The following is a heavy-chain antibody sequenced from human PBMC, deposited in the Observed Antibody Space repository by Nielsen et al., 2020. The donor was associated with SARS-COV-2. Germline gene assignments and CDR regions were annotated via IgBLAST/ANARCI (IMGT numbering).Heavy chain of an antibody. V-gene: IGHV5-51*01. D-gene: IGHD6-13*01. CDR3: ARLQSSTGGGMDV. J-gene: IGHJ6*02. Sequence: GESLKISCQGSETNFATYWIAWVRKMRGKGLGWVGVVYPGDSDTRYSPSFQGQVIISFDKSITTAYLQWNSLQASDSAMYYCARLQSSTGGGMDVWGQVTALTVSS. CDR2: VYPGDSDT. CDR1: ETNFATYW.